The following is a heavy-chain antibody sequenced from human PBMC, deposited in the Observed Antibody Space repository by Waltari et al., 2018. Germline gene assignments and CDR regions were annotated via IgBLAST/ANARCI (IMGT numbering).Heavy chain of an antibody. V-gene: IGHV4-59*11. CDR3: GRSYDFWSGYPLDY. J-gene: IGHJ4*02. Sequence: QLQLQESGPGLVKPSETLSLTCAGSGDSINTHYWNWIRQPPGKELEWIGYIAYNGRTNYNPSLKSRVTISVDTSKTQFSLKLTSVTAADTAVYYCGRSYDFWSGYPLDYWGPGSLVTVSS. D-gene: IGHD3-3*01. CDR2: IAYNGRT. CDR1: GDSINTHY.